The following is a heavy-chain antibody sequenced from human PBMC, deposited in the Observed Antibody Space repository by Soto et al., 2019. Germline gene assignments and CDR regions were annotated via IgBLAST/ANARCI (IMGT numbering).Heavy chain of an antibody. V-gene: IGHV3-30-3*01. CDR3: ASLGNTYYYGSGSFRNWFDP. D-gene: IGHD3-10*01. CDR2: ISYDGSNK. J-gene: IGHJ5*02. CDR1: GFTFSSYA. Sequence: QVQLVESGGGVVQPGRSLRLSCAASGFTFSSYAMHWVRQAPGKGLEWVAVISYDGSNKYYADSVKGRFTISRDNSKNTLYLQMNSLRAEDTAVYYCASLGNTYYYGSGSFRNWFDPWGQGTLVTVYS.